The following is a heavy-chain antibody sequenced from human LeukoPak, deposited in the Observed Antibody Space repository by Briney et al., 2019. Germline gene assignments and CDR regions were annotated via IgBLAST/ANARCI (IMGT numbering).Heavy chain of an antibody. D-gene: IGHD2-2*01. V-gene: IGHV3-74*01. J-gene: IGHJ6*03. CDR3: ARDRCSTSCTNYYYYYMDV. CDR1: GFTFSSYW. Sequence: PGGSLRLSCAASGFTFSSYWMHWVRQAPGKGLVWVSRINSDGSSTSYADSVKGRFTISRDNAKNTLYLQMNSLRAEDTAVYYCARDRCSTSCTNYYYYYMDVWGKGTTVTVSS. CDR2: INSDGSST.